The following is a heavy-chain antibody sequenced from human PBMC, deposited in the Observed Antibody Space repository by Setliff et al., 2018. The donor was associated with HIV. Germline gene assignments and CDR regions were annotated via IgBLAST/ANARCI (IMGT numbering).Heavy chain of an antibody. Sequence: SETLSLTCNVSGGSIRSSSYYWGWIRQPPGKGLEWIGSIYYRGNTYYNPSLKSRAAISVDTSKNQISLKLSSVTAADTAVYYCASLDGSESPYIYYYYMDVWGEGTAVTVSS. D-gene: IGHD3-10*01. J-gene: IGHJ6*03. CDR2: IYYRGNT. CDR3: ASLDGSESPYIYYYYMDV. V-gene: IGHV4-39*01. CDR1: GGSIRSSSYY.